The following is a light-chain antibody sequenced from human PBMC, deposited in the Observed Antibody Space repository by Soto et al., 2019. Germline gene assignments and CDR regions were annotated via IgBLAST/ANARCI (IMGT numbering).Light chain of an antibody. J-gene: IGKJ5*01. CDR3: QQRSDWPPIT. V-gene: IGKV3-11*01. CDR2: DAS. Sequence: EVVMTQSPATLSVSPGEGVTLSCMASQGIGDTLAWYQQKPGQSPRLLIYDASNRATGIPARFSGSGSGTDFTLTISSLEPEDFAVYYCQQRSDWPPITFGQGTRLEIK. CDR1: QGIGDT.